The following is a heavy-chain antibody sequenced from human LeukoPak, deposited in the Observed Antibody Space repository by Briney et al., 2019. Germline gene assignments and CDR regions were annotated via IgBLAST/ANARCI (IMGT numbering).Heavy chain of an antibody. D-gene: IGHD3-10*01. Sequence: PSETLSLTCTVSGGSISSGDYYWSWIRQPPGKGLEWIGYIYYSGSTYYNPSLKSRVTISVATSKNPFSLKLSSVTAADTAVYYCASYYYGSGSYYRSPSYYYFDYWGQGTLVTVSS. J-gene: IGHJ4*02. V-gene: IGHV4-30-4*01. CDR3: ASYYYGSGSYYRSPSYYYFDY. CDR2: IYYSGST. CDR1: GGSISSGDYY.